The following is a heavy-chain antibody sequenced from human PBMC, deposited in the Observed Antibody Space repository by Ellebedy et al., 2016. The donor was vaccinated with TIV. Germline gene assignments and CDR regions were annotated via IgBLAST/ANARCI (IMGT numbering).Heavy chain of an antibody. CDR3: ARDVKGSGMDV. CDR2: IYYSGST. CDR1: GGSVSSGSYY. V-gene: IGHV4-61*01. D-gene: IGHD3-10*01. Sequence: GSLRLSXTVSGGSVSSGSYYWSWIRQPPGKGLEWIGYIYYSGSTNYNPSLKSRVTISVDTSKNQFSLKLSSVTAADTAVYYCARDVKGSGMDVWGQGTTVTVSS. J-gene: IGHJ6*02.